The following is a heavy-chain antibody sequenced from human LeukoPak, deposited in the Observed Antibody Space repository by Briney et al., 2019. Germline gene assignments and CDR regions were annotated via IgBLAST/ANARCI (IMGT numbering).Heavy chain of an antibody. Sequence: GGSLRLSCAASGFTFSSYGMHWVRQAPGKGLEWVAVIWYDGSNKYYADSVKGRFTISRDNSKNTLYLQMNSLRAEDTAVYYCARNENSGWGYFDYWGQGTLVTVSS. CDR1: GFTFSSYG. CDR3: ARNENSGWGYFDY. CDR2: IWYDGSNK. J-gene: IGHJ4*02. D-gene: IGHD5-12*01. V-gene: IGHV3-33*01.